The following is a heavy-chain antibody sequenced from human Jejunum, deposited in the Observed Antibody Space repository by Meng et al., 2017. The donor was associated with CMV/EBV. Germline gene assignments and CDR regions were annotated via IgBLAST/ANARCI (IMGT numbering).Heavy chain of an antibody. CDR1: GFTVSTNY. CDR2: IYRGGTT. Sequence: AASGFTVSTNYMSWVRQAPGKGLEWVSVIYRGGTTYYADSVKGRFTISRDNSKNTLYLQMNSLRADDTAVYYCAKVAMIRGVVSDFWGQGTLVTVS. CDR3: AKVAMIRGVVSDF. J-gene: IGHJ4*02. D-gene: IGHD3-10*01. V-gene: IGHV3-53*01.